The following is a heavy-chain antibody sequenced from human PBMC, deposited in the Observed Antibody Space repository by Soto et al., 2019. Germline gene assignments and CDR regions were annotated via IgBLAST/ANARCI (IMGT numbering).Heavy chain of an antibody. Sequence: EVQLLESGGGLVQPGGSLRLSCAASGFTFSTYAMSWVRQAPGKGLGWVSAISGSGSTTYYTDSVKGRFTISRDNSKKTVYLQVNSLGAEDTGVYYCAREVGISSYWGQGTLVTVSS. CDR1: GFTFSTYA. D-gene: IGHD2-15*01. CDR2: ISGSGSTT. V-gene: IGHV3-23*01. J-gene: IGHJ4*02. CDR3: AREVGISSY.